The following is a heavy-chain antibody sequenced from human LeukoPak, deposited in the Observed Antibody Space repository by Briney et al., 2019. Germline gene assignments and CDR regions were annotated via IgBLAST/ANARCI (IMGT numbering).Heavy chain of an antibody. D-gene: IGHD3-10*01. CDR1: GGTFSSYA. Sequence: SVKVSCKASGGTFSSYAISWVRQAPGQGLEWMGGIIPIFGTANYAQKFQGRVTITADESTSTAYMELSSLRSEDTAVYYCARVRLRGYYGMDVWGQGTTVTVFS. CDR3: ARVRLRGYYGMDV. V-gene: IGHV1-69*13. J-gene: IGHJ6*02. CDR2: IIPIFGTA.